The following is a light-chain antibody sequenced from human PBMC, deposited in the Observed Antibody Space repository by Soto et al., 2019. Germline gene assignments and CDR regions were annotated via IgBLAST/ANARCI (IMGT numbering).Light chain of an antibody. V-gene: IGKV3-11*01. CDR2: GAS. J-gene: IGKJ5*01. Sequence: EIVLTQSPGTLSLSPGERATLSCRASQSVNSRLAWYQHKPGQAPRLLISGASSRATGIPARFSGSGSGTDFTLTISSLEPEDFAVYYCQQRNSWPPTFTFGQGTRLEIK. CDR1: QSVNSR. CDR3: QQRNSWPPTFT.